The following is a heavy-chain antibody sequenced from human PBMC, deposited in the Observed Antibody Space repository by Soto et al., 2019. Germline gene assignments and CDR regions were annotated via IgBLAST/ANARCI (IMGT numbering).Heavy chain of an antibody. J-gene: IGHJ5*02. D-gene: IGHD2-15*01. Sequence: QVQLQESGPGLVKPSGTLSLTCAVSSGSISSSNWWSWVRQPPGKGLEWIGEIYHSGSTNYNPSLKSPVTISVDKSKNQFSLKLSSVTAADTAVYYCARRGCSGGSCQGVSWFDPWGQGTLVTVSS. CDR2: IYHSGST. V-gene: IGHV4-4*02. CDR3: ARRGCSGGSCQGVSWFDP. CDR1: SGSISSSNW.